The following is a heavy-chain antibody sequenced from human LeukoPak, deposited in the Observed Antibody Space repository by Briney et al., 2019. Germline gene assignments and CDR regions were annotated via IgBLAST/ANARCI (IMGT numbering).Heavy chain of an antibody. J-gene: IGHJ6*02. V-gene: IGHV1-69*13. Sequence: SVKVSCKASGGTFSSYATSWVRQAPGQGLEWMGGIIPIFGTANYAQKFQGRVTITADESTSTAYMELSSLRSEDTAVYYCARVMAPRNYYYGMDVWGQGTTVTVSS. CDR3: ARVMAPRNYYYGMDV. CDR1: GGTFSSYA. CDR2: IIPIFGTA. D-gene: IGHD5-24*01.